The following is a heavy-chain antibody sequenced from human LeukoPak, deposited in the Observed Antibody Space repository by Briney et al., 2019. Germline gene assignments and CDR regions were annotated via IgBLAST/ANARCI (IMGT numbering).Heavy chain of an antibody. J-gene: IGHJ6*02. CDR2: ISGSGGST. Sequence: PGGSLRLSCAASGFTFSSHAMSWVRQAPGKGLEWVSTISGSGGSTYYADSVKGRFTISRDNSKSTLSLQMNSLRAEDTAVYYCAKDLVTPGYNYYGMDVWGQGTTVTVSS. D-gene: IGHD4-11*01. CDR3: AKDLVTPGYNYYGMDV. V-gene: IGHV3-23*01. CDR1: GFTFSSHA.